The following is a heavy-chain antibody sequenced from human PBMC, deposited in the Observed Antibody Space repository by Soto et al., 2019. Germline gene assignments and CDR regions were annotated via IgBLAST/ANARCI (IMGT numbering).Heavy chain of an antibody. V-gene: IGHV4-59*01. Sequence: QVQLQESGPGLVKPSETLSLTCTVSNGSIINYSWSWIRQPPGKGLEWSGSIYYSGGTNYNPYRKGRDTMSVDMSKNQRALKLNSVTAADTAVYYCASRLTLATTTGDAFDLWGQGTMVTVSS. CDR2: IYYSGGT. J-gene: IGHJ3*01. D-gene: IGHD4-17*01. CDR1: NGSIINYS. CDR3: ASRLTLATTTGDAFDL.